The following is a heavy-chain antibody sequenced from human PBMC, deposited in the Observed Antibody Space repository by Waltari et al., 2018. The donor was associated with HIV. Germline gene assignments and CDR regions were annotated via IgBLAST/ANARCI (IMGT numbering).Heavy chain of an antibody. V-gene: IGHV4-38-2*02. CDR1: AYPIRSDYF. Sequence: QVRLQESGPGLVKPSETLSLTCVVSAYPIRSDYFWGWIRQPPGKGLEWIGSIYYRGTTYYNPSLKSRVSISVDTSKNQFSLKLRSVTAADTAVYYCARDDMVTTLTNWGQGTLVTVSS. CDR2: IYYRGTT. D-gene: IGHD4-17*01. CDR3: ARDDMVTTLTN. J-gene: IGHJ4*02.